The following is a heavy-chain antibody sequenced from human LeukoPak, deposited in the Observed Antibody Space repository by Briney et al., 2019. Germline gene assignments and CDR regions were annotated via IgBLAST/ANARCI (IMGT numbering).Heavy chain of an antibody. Sequence: GGSLRLSCAASGFTFYDYAMHWVRHAPGKGLEWVSGISWNSGSIDYADSVKGRFTISRDNAKNSLYLQMNSLRAEDTALYYFAKGIRGGGYSRSWGAFDIWGQGTMVTVSS. V-gene: IGHV3-9*01. CDR2: ISWNSGSI. D-gene: IGHD6-13*01. CDR3: AKGIRGGGYSRSWGAFDI. J-gene: IGHJ3*02. CDR1: GFTFYDYA.